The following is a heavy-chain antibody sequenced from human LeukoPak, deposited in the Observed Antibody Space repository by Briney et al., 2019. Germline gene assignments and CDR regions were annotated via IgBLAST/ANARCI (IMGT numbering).Heavy chain of an antibody. V-gene: IGHV3-23*01. D-gene: IGHD4-17*01. CDR3: ARVVHDYGDLHFDY. Sequence: PGGSLRLSCAASGFTFSSYAMSWVRQAPGKGLEWVSAISGSGGSTYYADSVKGRFTISRGNSKNTLYLQMNSLRAEDTAVYYCARVVHDYGDLHFDYWGQGTLVTVSS. CDR2: ISGSGGST. CDR1: GFTFSSYA. J-gene: IGHJ4*02.